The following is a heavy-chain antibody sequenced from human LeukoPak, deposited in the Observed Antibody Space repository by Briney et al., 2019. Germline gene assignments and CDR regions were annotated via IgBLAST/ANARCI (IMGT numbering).Heavy chain of an antibody. J-gene: IGHJ6*03. CDR1: GFTFSNYW. CDR3: ARVPQTYYYYYMDV. Sequence: GGSLRLSCAASGFTFSNYWMTWVRQAPGKGLEWVANMNQDGSAKYYVDSVKGRFAISRDNAKNSLYLQMNNLRAEDTAVYYCARVPQTYYYYYMDVWGKGTTVTVSS. V-gene: IGHV3-7*01. CDR2: MNQDGSAK.